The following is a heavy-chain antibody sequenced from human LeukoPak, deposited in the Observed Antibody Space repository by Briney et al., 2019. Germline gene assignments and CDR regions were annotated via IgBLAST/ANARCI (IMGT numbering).Heavy chain of an antibody. V-gene: IGHV3-21*01. CDR1: GFTFSSYN. Sequence: AGGSLRLSCVASGFTFSSYNMNWVRQAPGKGLEWVSSISSSSRYIYYTDSVKGRFTISRDNAKNSLYLQMNSLRAEDTAVYHCARDLSVGSKPDLGFDYWGQGTLVTVSS. D-gene: IGHD1-26*01. CDR2: ISSSSRYI. CDR3: ARDLSVGSKPDLGFDY. J-gene: IGHJ4*02.